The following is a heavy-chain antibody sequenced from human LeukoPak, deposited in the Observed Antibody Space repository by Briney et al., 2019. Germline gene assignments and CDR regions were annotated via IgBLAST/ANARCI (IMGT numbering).Heavy chain of an antibody. D-gene: IGHD3-10*01. J-gene: IGHJ4*02. CDR2: ISGSGSST. V-gene: IGHV3-23*01. Sequence: GGSLRLSCAASGFTFSSYAMSWVRQAPGKGLEWVSAISGSGSSTYYADSVKGRFTISRDNSKNTLSLQMNSLRAEDTAVYYCARTANYYGSGSPFDYWGQGTLVTVSS. CDR1: GFTFSSYA. CDR3: ARTANYYGSGSPFDY.